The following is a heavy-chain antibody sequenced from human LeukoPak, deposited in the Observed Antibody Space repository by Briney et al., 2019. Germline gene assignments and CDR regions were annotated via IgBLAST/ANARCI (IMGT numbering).Heavy chain of an antibody. D-gene: IGHD4-17*01. CDR2: VKQDGSEK. Sequence: GGSLRLSCAASGFTFSSYWMNWLRQAPGKGLEWVANVKQDGSEKYYVDSVKGRFAISRDNAKNSLYLQMNSLRAEDTAVYYCAKEGDYPILTYDSWGQGALVTVSS. CDR1: GFTFSSYW. J-gene: IGHJ5*01. CDR3: AKEGDYPILTYDS. V-gene: IGHV3-7*01.